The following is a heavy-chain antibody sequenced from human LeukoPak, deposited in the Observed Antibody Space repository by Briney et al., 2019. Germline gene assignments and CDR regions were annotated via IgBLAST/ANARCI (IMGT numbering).Heavy chain of an antibody. D-gene: IGHD5-18*01. CDR1: GYTFTSYY. Sequence: ASVKVSCKASGYTFTSYYMHWVQQAPGQGLEWMGIINPSGGSTSYAQKFQGRVTMTRDTSTSTVYMELSSLRSEDTAVYYCARDLGYSYGFELNHAFDIWGQGTMVTVSS. V-gene: IGHV1-46*01. CDR3: ARDLGYSYGFELNHAFDI. CDR2: INPSGGST. J-gene: IGHJ3*02.